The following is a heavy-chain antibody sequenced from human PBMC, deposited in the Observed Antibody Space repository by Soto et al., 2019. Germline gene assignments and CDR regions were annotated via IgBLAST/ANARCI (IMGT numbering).Heavy chain of an antibody. V-gene: IGHV4-39*01. CDR3: ARHDCGSGWQPYNWFDP. CDR2: IYYSGST. D-gene: IGHD6-25*01. CDR1: GGSISSSSIY. J-gene: IGHJ5*02. Sequence: YLGCTFSGGSISSSSIYWGWIRQPRGWWLEWTGSIYYSGSTYYTASLKSRVAISLDTSTNQFSLKLSSVTAADTSVYYCARHDCGSGWQPYNWFDPWGQG.